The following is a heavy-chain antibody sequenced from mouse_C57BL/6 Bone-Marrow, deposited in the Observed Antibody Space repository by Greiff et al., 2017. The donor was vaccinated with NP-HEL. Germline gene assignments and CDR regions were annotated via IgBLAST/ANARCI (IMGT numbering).Heavy chain of an antibody. CDR3: ASDPYYYGSSYAMDY. Sequence: QVQLQQSGTELVKPGASVKLSCKASGYTFTSYWMHWVKQRPGQGLEWIGNINPSNGGTNYNEKFKSKATLTVDKSSSTAYMQLSSLTSEDSAVYYCASDPYYYGSSYAMDYWGQGTSVTVSS. CDR2: INPSNGGT. CDR1: GYTFTSYW. D-gene: IGHD1-1*01. V-gene: IGHV1-53*01. J-gene: IGHJ4*01.